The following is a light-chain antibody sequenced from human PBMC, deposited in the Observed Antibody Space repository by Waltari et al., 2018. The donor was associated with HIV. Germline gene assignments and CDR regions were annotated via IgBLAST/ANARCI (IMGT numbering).Light chain of an antibody. CDR2: DNN. CDR1: TSNIGHNF. V-gene: IGLV1-51*01. CDR3: ATWDSGLNDVV. Sequence: QSVLTQPPSVSATPGQKVTISCSGRTSNIGHNFVSWYQHIPGTAPKLLINDNNERPSGIPARFSASKSGTSATLGITGLQTGDEADYYCATWDSGLNDVVFGGGTKVTAL. J-gene: IGLJ2*01.